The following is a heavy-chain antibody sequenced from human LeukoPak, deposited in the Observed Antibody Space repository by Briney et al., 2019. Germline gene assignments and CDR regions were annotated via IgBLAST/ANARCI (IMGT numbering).Heavy chain of an antibody. CDR2: IYYSGST. Sequence: SETLSLTCTVSGGSISSYYWSWIRQPPGRGLEWIGYIYYSGSTNYNPSLKSRVAISVDTSKNQFSLKLSSVTAADTAVYYCARGVVVVPAATRHAYYYYMDVWGKGTTVTVSS. J-gene: IGHJ6*03. V-gene: IGHV4-59*01. D-gene: IGHD2-2*01. CDR3: ARGVVVVPAATRHAYYYYMDV. CDR1: GGSISSYY.